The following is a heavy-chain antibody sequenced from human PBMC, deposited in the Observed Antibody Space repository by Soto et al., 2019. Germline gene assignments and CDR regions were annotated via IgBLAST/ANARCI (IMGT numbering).Heavy chain of an antibody. D-gene: IGHD6-6*01. CDR1: GFTFDDYT. CDR2: ISWDGGST. J-gene: IGHJ4*02. V-gene: IGHV3-43*01. Sequence: GGSLRLSCAASGFTFDDYTMHWVRQAPGKGLEWVSLISWDGGSTYYADSVKGRFTISRDNSKNSLYLQMNSLRTEDTALYYCAKDSDGPHDHSSSSYFDYWGQGTLVTVSS. CDR3: AKDSDGPHDHSSSSYFDY.